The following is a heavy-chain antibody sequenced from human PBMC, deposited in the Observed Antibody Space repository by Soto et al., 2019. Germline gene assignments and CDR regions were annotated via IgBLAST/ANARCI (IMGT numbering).Heavy chain of an antibody. Sequence: QVQLVQSGAEERKPGASVKLSCRASGYTFISYAIHWVRQAPGKRLDWIGWVNPATGHTEYSQKFQGRVTITRDTSAKTGYMELSNLRSEDTAVYYCAREGGFLDDWGQGTLVTVSS. CDR1: GYTFISYA. V-gene: IGHV1-3*05. CDR3: AREGGFLDD. J-gene: IGHJ4*02. CDR2: VNPATGHT.